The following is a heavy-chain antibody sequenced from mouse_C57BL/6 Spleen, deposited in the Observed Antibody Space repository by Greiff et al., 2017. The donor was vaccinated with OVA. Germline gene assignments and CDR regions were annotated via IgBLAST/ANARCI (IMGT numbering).Heavy chain of an antibody. CDR3: AREPMTTGVATRYFDV. J-gene: IGHJ1*03. Sequence: VQLQQPGAELVKPGASVKLSCKASGYTFTSYWMHWVKQRPGQGLEWIGMIHPNSGSTNYNEKFKSKATLTVDKSSSTAYMQLSSLTSEDSAVYYCAREPMTTGVATRYFDVWGTGTTVTVSS. V-gene: IGHV1-64*01. CDR1: GYTFTSYW. CDR2: IHPNSGST. D-gene: IGHD1-1*01.